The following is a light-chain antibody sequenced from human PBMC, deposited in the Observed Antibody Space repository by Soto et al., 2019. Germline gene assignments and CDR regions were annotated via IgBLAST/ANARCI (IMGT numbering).Light chain of an antibody. V-gene: IGKV1-12*01. Sequence: DIQMTQSPSSVSASVGDRVTITCRASQDISSWLAWFQQKPGQAPKLLIYAASSLQIGVPSRFSGSGSGTDFTLTISSLQPEDSANYYCQQGNSFPLSFGGGTKVEIK. J-gene: IGKJ4*01. CDR1: QDISSW. CDR2: AAS. CDR3: QQGNSFPLS.